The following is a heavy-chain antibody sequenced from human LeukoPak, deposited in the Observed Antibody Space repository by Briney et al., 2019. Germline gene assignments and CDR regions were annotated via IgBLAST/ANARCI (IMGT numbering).Heavy chain of an antibody. Sequence: KPGGSLRLSXAASGFTFSSYSMNWVRQPPGKGLEWVSSISSSSSYIYYADSVKGRFTISRDNAKNSLYLQMNSLRAEDTAVYYCAVRWGFLEWLEDYWGQGTLVTVSS. V-gene: IGHV3-21*01. CDR1: GFTFSSYS. CDR2: ISSSSSYI. D-gene: IGHD3-3*01. J-gene: IGHJ4*02. CDR3: AVRWGFLEWLEDY.